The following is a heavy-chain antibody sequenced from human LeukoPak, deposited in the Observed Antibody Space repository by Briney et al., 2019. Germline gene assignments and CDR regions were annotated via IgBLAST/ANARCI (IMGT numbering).Heavy chain of an antibody. V-gene: IGHV4-31*03. CDR2: IYYSGST. J-gene: IGHJ4*02. CDR1: GGSISSGGYY. D-gene: IGHD3-22*01. CDR3: ARTGDYYDIH. Sequence: SETLSLTCTVSGGSISSGGYYWSWIRQHPGKGLEWIGYIYYSGSTYYNPSLKSRVTISVDTSKNQFSLKLSSVTAADTAVYYCARTGDYYDIHWGQGTLVTVSS.